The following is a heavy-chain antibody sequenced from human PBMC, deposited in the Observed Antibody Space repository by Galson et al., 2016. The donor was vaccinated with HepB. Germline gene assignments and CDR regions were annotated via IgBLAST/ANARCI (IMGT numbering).Heavy chain of an antibody. J-gene: IGHJ4*02. Sequence: SCKVSGDRLSELSTHWVRQAPGRGLEWMGGLDREDGERIYAQKFQGRVTMIEDTSTDTAYMELSGLTSEDTAVYYCSTGYDAPRGLIWGQGTLVTVSS. D-gene: IGHD3-3*01. V-gene: IGHV1-24*01. CDR2: LDREDGER. CDR3: STGYDAPRGLI. CDR1: GDRLSELS.